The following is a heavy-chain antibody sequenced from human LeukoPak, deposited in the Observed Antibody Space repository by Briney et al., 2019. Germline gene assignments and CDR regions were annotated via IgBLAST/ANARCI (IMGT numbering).Heavy chain of an antibody. CDR3: ARGNLEWAAGTRWFDP. D-gene: IGHD6-13*01. CDR1: GESLSGYH. Sequence: SETLSLTCAIYGESLSGYHWSWIRQPPGNGLEWIGEINYSGSTNYNPSLKSRVTISLDTSKNQFSLKLSSVTAADTAIYYCARGNLEWAAGTRWFDPWGQGTLVTVSS. CDR2: INYSGST. J-gene: IGHJ5*02. V-gene: IGHV4-34*01.